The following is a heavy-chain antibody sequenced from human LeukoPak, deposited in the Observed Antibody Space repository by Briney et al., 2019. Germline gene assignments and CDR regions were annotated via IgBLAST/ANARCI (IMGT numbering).Heavy chain of an antibody. J-gene: IGHJ4*02. CDR3: ARAYSSGWYGY. D-gene: IGHD6-19*01. Sequence: GGSLRLSCAASGFTFSSYAMSWVRQAPGKGLEWVSSTSGSGDSTYYADSVKGRFTISRDNSKNTLVLQMNSLTAEDTVVYYCARAYSSGWYGYWGQGTLVTVSS. V-gene: IGHV3-23*01. CDR1: GFTFSSYA. CDR2: TSGSGDST.